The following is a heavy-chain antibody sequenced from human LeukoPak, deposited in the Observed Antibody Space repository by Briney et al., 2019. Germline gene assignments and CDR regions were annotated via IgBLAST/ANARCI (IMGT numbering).Heavy chain of an antibody. CDR1: VYTFTSYD. D-gene: IGHD5-24*01. CDR2: INPSGGST. V-gene: IGHV1-46*01. CDR3: ARDRREMATTDAFDI. Sequence: ASVNVSCKASVYTFTSYDMHWVRQAPGQGLEWMGIINPSGGSTSYAQKFQGRVTMTRDTSTSTVYMELSSLRSEDTAVYYCARDRREMATTDAFDIWGQGTMVTVSS. J-gene: IGHJ3*02.